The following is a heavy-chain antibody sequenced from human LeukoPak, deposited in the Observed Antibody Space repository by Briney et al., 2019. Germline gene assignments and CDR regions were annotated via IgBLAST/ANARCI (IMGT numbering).Heavy chain of an antibody. J-gene: IGHJ4*02. D-gene: IGHD2-15*01. CDR2: IYYSGST. Sequence: SETLSLTCVVSGGSIRSYYWSWIRQHPGKGLEWIGYIYYSGSTYYNPSLKSRVTISVDTSKNQFSLKLSSVTAADTAVYYCARDHCSGGSCYLDYWGQGTLVTVSS. CDR1: GGSIRSYY. CDR3: ARDHCSGGSCYLDY. V-gene: IGHV4-31*11.